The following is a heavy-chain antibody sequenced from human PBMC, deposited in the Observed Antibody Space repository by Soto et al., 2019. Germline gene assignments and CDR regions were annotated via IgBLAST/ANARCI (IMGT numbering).Heavy chain of an antibody. Sequence: EVQLVESGGGLVQPGGSLRLSCAASGFTFSSYEMNWVRQAPGKGLEWVSYISSSGSTIHYADSVKGRFTISRDNAKNSLYLQMNSLRAEDTAVYYCARDGSVTGTTGPYYGMDVWGQGTTVTVSS. CDR2: ISSSGSTI. J-gene: IGHJ6*02. CDR1: GFTFSSYE. D-gene: IGHD1-20*01. CDR3: ARDGSVTGTTGPYYGMDV. V-gene: IGHV3-48*03.